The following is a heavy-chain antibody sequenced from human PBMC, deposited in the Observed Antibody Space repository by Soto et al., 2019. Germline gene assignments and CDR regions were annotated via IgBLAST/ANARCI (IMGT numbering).Heavy chain of an antibody. CDR1: WFSLHKARKG. Sequence: GPTVVNPTATLTLTCTVSWFSLHKARKGVSWIRQPPGKALEWLAHIFWNDERSYNTSLKSRLTISRDTSKSQVVLTMTNVDPVDTGTYFCARALREGLPIYYFDSWGQGTLVTVSS. CDR3: ARALREGLPIYYFDS. J-gene: IGHJ4*02. CDR2: IFWNDER. V-gene: IGHV2-26*01. D-gene: IGHD1-26*01.